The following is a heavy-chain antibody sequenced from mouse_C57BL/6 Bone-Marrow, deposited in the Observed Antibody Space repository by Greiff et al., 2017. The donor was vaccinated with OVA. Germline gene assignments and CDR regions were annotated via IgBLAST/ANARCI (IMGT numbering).Heavy chain of an antibody. D-gene: IGHD1-1*01. CDR2: GQGLEWIG. J-gene: IGHJ4*01. Sequence: QVQLKESGPELARPWASVKISCQAFYTFSRRVHFAIRDTNYWMQWVKQRPGQGLEWIGAIYPGNGDTSYNQKFKGKATMTADKSASKAYMQLSSLTSEESAVYYCADYYGSSGDYAMDYWGQGTSVTVSS. CDR3: SEESAVYYCADYYGSSGDYAMDY. V-gene: IGHV1-87*01. CDR1: YTFSRRVH.